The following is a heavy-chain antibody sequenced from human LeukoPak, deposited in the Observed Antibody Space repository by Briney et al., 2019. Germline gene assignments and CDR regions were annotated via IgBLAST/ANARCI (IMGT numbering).Heavy chain of an antibody. CDR3: AKDIYRPTGKWFGVPGDY. J-gene: IGHJ4*02. V-gene: IGHV3-7*03. D-gene: IGHD3-10*01. CDR1: GFTFSSYW. CDR2: IKQDGSEK. Sequence: GGSLRLSCAASGFTFSSYWMSWVRQAPGKGLEWVANIKQDGSEKYYVDSVKGRFTISRDNAKNSLYLQMNSLRAEDTALYYCAKDIYRPTGKWFGVPGDYWGQGTLVTVSS.